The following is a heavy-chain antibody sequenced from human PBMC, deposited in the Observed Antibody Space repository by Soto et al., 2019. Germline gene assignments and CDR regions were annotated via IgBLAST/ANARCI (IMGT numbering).Heavy chain of an antibody. CDR3: AREYYYEISGYYSLDY. D-gene: IGHD3-22*01. Sequence: SVKVSCKACGGTFSSYAISLVRQAPGQGLEWMGGIIPIFGTANYAQKFQSRVTITADESTSTAYMELSSLRSEDTAVYYCAREYYYEISGYYSLDYWGQGTLVTVSS. V-gene: IGHV1-69*13. J-gene: IGHJ4*02. CDR2: IIPIFGTA. CDR1: GGTFSSYA.